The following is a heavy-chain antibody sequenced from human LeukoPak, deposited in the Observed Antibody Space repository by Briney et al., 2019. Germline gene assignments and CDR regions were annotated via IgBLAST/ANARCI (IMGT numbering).Heavy chain of an antibody. Sequence: PGRSLRLSCAASGFTFSSFGMHWVRQAPGKGLQWVAVIWYDGNKQSYADSVKGRFTISRDNSKKTLYLQMDSLRPDDTAVYYCARDTQDDTPFDLWGQGTLVAVSS. CDR3: ARDTQDDTPFDL. CDR1: GFTFSSFG. V-gene: IGHV3-33*01. D-gene: IGHD2-15*01. CDR2: IWYDGNKQ. J-gene: IGHJ5*02.